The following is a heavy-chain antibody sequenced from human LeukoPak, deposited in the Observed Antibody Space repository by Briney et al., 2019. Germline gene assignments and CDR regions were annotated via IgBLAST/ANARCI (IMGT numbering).Heavy chain of an antibody. CDR2: ISGSGGST. CDR3: AKDRLIAVAGTCFDY. D-gene: IGHD6-19*01. J-gene: IGHJ4*02. CDR1: GFTFSSYA. V-gene: IGHV3-23*01. Sequence: PGGSLRLSCAASGFTFSSYAMSWVRQAPGKGLEWVSAISGSGGSTYYADSVKGRFTISRDNSKNTLYPQMNSLRAEDTAVYYCAKDRLIAVAGTCFDYWGQGTLVTVSS.